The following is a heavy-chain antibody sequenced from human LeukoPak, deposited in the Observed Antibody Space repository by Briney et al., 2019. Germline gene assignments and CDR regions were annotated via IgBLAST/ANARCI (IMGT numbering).Heavy chain of an antibody. CDR2: ISSSSSYI. CDR1: GFTFSSYS. V-gene: IGHV3-21*01. D-gene: IGHD6-19*01. J-gene: IGHJ4*02. CDR3: ARSSAEAGTLDY. Sequence: PGGSLRLSCAASGFTFSSYSMNWVRQAPGKGLEWVSSISSSSSYIYYADSVKGRFTISRDNAKNSLYLQMNSLRAEDTAVYYCARSSAEAGTLDYWGQGTLVTVSS.